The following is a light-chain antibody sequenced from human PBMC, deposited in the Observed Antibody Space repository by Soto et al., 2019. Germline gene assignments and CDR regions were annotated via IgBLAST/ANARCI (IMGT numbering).Light chain of an antibody. Sequence: DIQMTQSPSTLSASVGDRVTITCRASQSISSWLAWYQQKPGKAPKLLIYGASSLESGVPSRFSGSGSGREFTLTISSLQPDDFATYYCQQYNSYDMWSFGQGTKVELK. CDR1: QSISSW. CDR3: QQYNSYDMWS. CDR2: GAS. V-gene: IGKV1-5*01. J-gene: IGKJ1*01.